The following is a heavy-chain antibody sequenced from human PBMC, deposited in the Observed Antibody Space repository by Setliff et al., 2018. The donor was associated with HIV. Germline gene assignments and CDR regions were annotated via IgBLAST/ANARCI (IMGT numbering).Heavy chain of an antibody. Sequence: ASVQVSCKASGFTFPSYDINWVRQATGQGLEWMGWMNPNSGNTGYAQKFQGRLTMTRNTSISTVNMELSSLRSEDTAVYFCARVGRLHYLTPFYYYGMDVWGQGTTVTVSS. CDR2: MNPNSGNT. CDR3: ARVGRLHYLTPFYYYGMDV. V-gene: IGHV1-8*01. CDR1: GFTFPSYD. J-gene: IGHJ6*02. D-gene: IGHD4-4*01.